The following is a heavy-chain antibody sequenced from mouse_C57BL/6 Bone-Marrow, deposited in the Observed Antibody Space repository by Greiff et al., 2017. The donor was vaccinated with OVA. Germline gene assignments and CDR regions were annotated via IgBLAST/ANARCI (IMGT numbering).Heavy chain of an antibody. J-gene: IGHJ3*01. CDR1: GFTFTDYY. D-gene: IGHD2-3*01. CDR3: AREIYDGYYLAWFAY. Sequence: VQLKESGPVLVKPGPSVKISCKASGFTFTDYYMYWVKQSHGKSLEWIGLVYPYNGGTSYNQKFKGKATLTVDTSSSTAYMELNSLTSEDSAVYYCAREIYDGYYLAWFAYWGQGTLVTVSA. CDR2: VYPYNGGT. V-gene: IGHV1-36*01.